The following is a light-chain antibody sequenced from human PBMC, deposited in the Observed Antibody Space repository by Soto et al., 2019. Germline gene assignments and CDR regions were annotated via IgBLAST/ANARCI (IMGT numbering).Light chain of an antibody. CDR2: DVI. V-gene: IGLV2-11*01. CDR1: SSDVGGYNS. Sequence: QSALTQPRSVCVSPGQSVTVSCIGTSSDVGGYNSVSWYQEHPGKAPKLMIYDVIKRPSGVPDRFSGSKSGNTASLTISGLLAEDEADYYCCSYVGSYSYVFGTGTKVTV. CDR3: CSYVGSYSYV. J-gene: IGLJ1*01.